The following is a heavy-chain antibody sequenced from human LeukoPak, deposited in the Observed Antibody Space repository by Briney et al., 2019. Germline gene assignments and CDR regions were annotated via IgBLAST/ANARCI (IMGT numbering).Heavy chain of an antibody. Sequence: SETLSLTCAVSGYSISSGYYWGWIRQPPGKGLEWIGEINHSGSTNYNPSLKSRVTISVDTSKNQFSLKLSSVTAADTAVYYCARIYGSGSYYRGWFDPWGQGTLVTVSS. J-gene: IGHJ5*02. CDR3: ARIYGSGSYYRGWFDP. D-gene: IGHD3-10*01. CDR1: GYSISSGYY. V-gene: IGHV4-38-2*01. CDR2: INHSGST.